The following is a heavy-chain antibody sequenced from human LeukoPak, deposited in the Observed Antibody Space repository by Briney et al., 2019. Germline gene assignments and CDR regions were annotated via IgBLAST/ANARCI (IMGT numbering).Heavy chain of an antibody. CDR1: GFTFSGFG. D-gene: IGHD6-13*01. CDR3: AKDLRIAATGTTGDY. CDR2: IRYDGSDK. V-gene: IGHV3-30*02. J-gene: IGHJ4*02. Sequence: GGSLRLSCAASGFTFSGFGMHWVRQAPGKGLEWVAFIRYDGSDKYYADSVRGRFTISRDNSKNTLYLQMNSLRADDTAVYYCAKDLRIAATGTTGDYWGQGTLVTVSS.